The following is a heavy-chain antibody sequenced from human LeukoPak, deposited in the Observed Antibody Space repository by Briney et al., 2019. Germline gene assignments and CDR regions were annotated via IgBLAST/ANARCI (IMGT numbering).Heavy chain of an antibody. V-gene: IGHV4-59*12. Sequence: SETLSLTCTVSGGSISGYSWSWVRQPPGKGLEWIGYISNGGSSRYKPSLKSRGTMSVDTSKRQFSLNLTSVSAADTAVYYCAGAQRGYTHGYLGGGYFDYWGQGTLVTVSS. CDR2: ISNGGSS. CDR1: GGSISGYS. D-gene: IGHD5-18*01. CDR3: AGAQRGYTHGYLGGGYFDY. J-gene: IGHJ4*02.